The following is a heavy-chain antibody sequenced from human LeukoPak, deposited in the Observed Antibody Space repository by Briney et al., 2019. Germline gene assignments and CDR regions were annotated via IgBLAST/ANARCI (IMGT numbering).Heavy chain of an antibody. CDR3: ARDEYFPGTAAAGLDY. V-gene: IGHV3-21*01. Sequence: PGGSLRLSCAASGFTFSSYSMNWVRQAPGKGLEWVSSISSSSSYIYYADSVKGRFTISRDNAKNSLYLQMNSLRAEDTAVYYCARDEYFPGTAAAGLDYWGQGTLVTVSS. D-gene: IGHD6-13*01. J-gene: IGHJ4*02. CDR1: GFTFSSYS. CDR2: ISSSSSYI.